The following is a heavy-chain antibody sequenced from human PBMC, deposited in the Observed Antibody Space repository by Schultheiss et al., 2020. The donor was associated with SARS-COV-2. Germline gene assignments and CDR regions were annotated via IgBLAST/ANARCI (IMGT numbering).Heavy chain of an antibody. CDR1: GFTFSTYA. Sequence: GGSLRLSCAASGFTFSTYALSWVRQAPGKGLEWVSAISGSGRNTYHADSVKGRFTISRDNAKNTLYLEMHSLRAEDTAVYYCAKENGQVRNDDILTGPFDYWGQGTLVTVAS. CDR3: AKENGQVRNDDILTGPFDY. CDR2: ISGSGRNT. J-gene: IGHJ4*02. D-gene: IGHD3-9*01. V-gene: IGHV3-23*01.